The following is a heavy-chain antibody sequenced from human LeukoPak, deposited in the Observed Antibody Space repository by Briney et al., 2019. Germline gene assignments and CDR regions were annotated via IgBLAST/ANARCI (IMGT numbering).Heavy chain of an antibody. CDR2: ISYGGSDK. Sequence: GGSLRLSCASSGFTFSSHGMHWVRQAPGKGLEWVAIISYGGSDKYYADSVKGRFTISRDNSKNTLYLQMNSLRAEDTAVYYCAKDRRIGVAEIGFEDYWGQGTLVTVSS. CDR1: GFTFSSHG. J-gene: IGHJ4*02. D-gene: IGHD6-19*01. CDR3: AKDRRIGVAEIGFEDY. V-gene: IGHV3-30*18.